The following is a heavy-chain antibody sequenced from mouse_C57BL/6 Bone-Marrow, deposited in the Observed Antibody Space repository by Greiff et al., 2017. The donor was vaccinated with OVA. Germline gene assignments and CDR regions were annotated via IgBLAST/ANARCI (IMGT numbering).Heavy chain of an antibody. V-gene: IGHV1-18*01. J-gene: IGHJ1*03. CDR2: INPNNGGT. Sequence: VQLKQSGPELVKPGASVKIPCKASGYTFTDYNMDWVKQSHGKSLEWIGDINPNNGGTIYNQKFKGKATLTVDKSSSTAYMELRSLTSEDTAVYYCARKGPYYYGSYWYFDVWGTGTTVTVSS. D-gene: IGHD1-1*01. CDR3: ARKGPYYYGSYWYFDV. CDR1: GYTFTDYN.